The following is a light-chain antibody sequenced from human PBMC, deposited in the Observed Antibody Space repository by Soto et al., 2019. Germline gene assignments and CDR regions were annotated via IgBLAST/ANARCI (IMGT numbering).Light chain of an antibody. J-gene: IGKJ1*01. V-gene: IGKV1-39*01. Sequence: DIQMTQSPSSLSASVGDRVTITCXASQSISTYLSWYQQRPGKAPKLLIYAASSLQSGVPSRFSGSGSGTDFTLIISSLQPEDFATYYCQQSYSTAKTFGLGTKVDIK. CDR1: QSISTY. CDR2: AAS. CDR3: QQSYSTAKT.